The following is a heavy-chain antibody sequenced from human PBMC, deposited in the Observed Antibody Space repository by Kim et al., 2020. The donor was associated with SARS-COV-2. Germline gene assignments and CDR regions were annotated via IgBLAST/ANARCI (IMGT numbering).Heavy chain of an antibody. V-gene: IGHV4-34*01. CDR3: ARGLGGVRSSWFDP. D-gene: IGHD3-10*01. J-gene: IGHJ5*02. Sequence: PSLKSRVTISVDTSKNKYSLQLSAVTAADTAVYYCARGLGGVRSSWFDPWGQGTLVTVSS.